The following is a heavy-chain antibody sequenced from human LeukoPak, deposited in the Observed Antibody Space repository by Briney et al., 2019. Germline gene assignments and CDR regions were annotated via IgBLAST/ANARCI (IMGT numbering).Heavy chain of an antibody. J-gene: IGHJ4*02. D-gene: IGHD2/OR15-2a*01. V-gene: IGHV3-30*18. CDR3: AKKAFGPTPFDY. Sequence: PGRSLRLSCAASGSTFSSYGMHWVRQAPGKGLEWVAVISYDGSNKYYADSVKGRFTISRDNSKNTLYLQMNSLRAEDTAVYYCAKKAFGPTPFDYWGQGTLVTVSS. CDR1: GSTFSSYG. CDR2: ISYDGSNK.